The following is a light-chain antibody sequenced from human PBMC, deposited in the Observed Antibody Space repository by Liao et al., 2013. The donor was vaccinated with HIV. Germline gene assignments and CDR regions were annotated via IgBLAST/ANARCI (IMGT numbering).Light chain of an antibody. CDR2: HDT. Sequence: YDLTQAPSMSVSPGQTASITCSGDKLGNKYACWYQQKPGQSPVLVIYHDTKRPSGIPERFSGSNSGITATLTISRTQAIDEADYYCQTWDSTTYVFGSGTRVTVL. CDR3: QTWDSTTYV. V-gene: IGLV3-1*01. CDR1: KLGNKY. J-gene: IGLJ1*01.